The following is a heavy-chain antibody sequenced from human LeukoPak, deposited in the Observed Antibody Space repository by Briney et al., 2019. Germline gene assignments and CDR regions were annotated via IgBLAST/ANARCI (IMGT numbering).Heavy chain of an antibody. CDR1: GCAFSSHA. CDR3: ANEVRPNDY. Sequence: GSLRLSCAASGCAFSSHAMCWVRQAPGTGLEWVSSIDISGGSTYYADSAEGRFTISRDNSKNTRYLQMNGLRVEDTALYYCANEVRPNDYWGQGTLVTVSS. V-gene: IGHV3-23*01. J-gene: IGHJ4*02. D-gene: IGHD1-1*01. CDR2: IDISGGST.